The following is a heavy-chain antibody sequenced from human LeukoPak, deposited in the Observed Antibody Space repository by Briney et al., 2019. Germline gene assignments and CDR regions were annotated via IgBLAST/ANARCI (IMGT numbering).Heavy chain of an antibody. J-gene: IGHJ1*01. V-gene: IGHV3-21*01. CDR1: GFTFSSYS. CDR2: ISSSSNNI. CDR3: VYGGGYFQH. D-gene: IGHD4-23*01. Sequence: GGSLRLSCAASGFTFSSYSMDWVRQAPGKGLEWVSSISSSSNNIYYADSVKGRFTISRDNGKNSLYLLMNSQRAEDTAVYYCVYGGGYFQHWGQGTLVTVSS.